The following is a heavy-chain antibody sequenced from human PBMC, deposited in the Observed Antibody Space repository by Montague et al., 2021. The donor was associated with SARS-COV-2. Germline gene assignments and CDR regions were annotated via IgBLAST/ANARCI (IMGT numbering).Heavy chain of an antibody. V-gene: IGHV6-1*01. Sequence: CAISGDSVARKSVAWNWIRQSPSRGLEWLGRTYYRSKWDSDYAEXVKRRLVITPDTSKNQVSLQLNSVIPEDAAVYFCASSGITLTGLDAFDIWGQGTMVTVSS. D-gene: IGHD3-9*01. J-gene: IGHJ3*02. CDR1: GDSVARKSVA. CDR2: TYYRSKWDS. CDR3: ASSGITLTGLDAFDI.